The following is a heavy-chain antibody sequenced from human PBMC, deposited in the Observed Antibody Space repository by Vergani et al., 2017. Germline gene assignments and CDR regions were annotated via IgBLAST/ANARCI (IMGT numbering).Heavy chain of an antibody. V-gene: IGHV4-34*01. CDR2: INHSGST. Sequence: QVQLQQWGAGLLKPSETLSLTCAVYGGSFSGYYWSWTRQPPGKGLEWIGEINHSGSTNYNPSLKSRVTISVDTSKNQFSLKLSSVTAADTAVYYCARASIGGRSLGKSIVVVPAATRGGYYMDVWGKGTTVTVSS. J-gene: IGHJ6*03. CDR1: GGSFSGYY. CDR3: ARASIGGRSLGKSIVVVPAATRGGYYMDV. D-gene: IGHD2-2*01.